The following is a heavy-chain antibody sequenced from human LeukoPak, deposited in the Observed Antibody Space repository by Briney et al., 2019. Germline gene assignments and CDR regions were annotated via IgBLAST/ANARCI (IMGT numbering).Heavy chain of an antibody. J-gene: IGHJ2*01. CDR3: ARDPTITMIVATRWYFDL. Sequence: ASVNVSCKASGYTFTGYYMHWVRQAPGQGLEWMGWINPNSGGTNDAQKFQGRVTMTRDTSISTAYMGLSRLRSDDTAVYYCARDPTITMIVATRWYFDLWGRGTLVTVSS. CDR2: INPNSGGT. D-gene: IGHD3-22*01. CDR1: GYTFTGYY. V-gene: IGHV1-2*02.